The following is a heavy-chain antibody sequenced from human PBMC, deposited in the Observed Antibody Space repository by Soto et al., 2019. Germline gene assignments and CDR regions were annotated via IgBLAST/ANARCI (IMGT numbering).Heavy chain of an antibody. J-gene: IGHJ4*02. Sequence: QVQLLQSGAEVRKPGSSVKVSCKASGGTFNTHSINWVRQAPGQGLEWMGGIIPLFGTGNYAQKFQGRVTITADESTSTAYVELISARSEDTAVYYCARRGYSSAHETGPLDSWGQGTLLTVSS. CDR3: ARRGYSSAHETGPLDS. CDR2: IIPLFGTG. V-gene: IGHV1-69*01. CDR1: GGTFNTHS. D-gene: IGHD5-18*01.